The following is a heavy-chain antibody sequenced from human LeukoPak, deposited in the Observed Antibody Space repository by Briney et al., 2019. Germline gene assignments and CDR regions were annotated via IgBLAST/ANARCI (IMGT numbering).Heavy chain of an antibody. D-gene: IGHD4-11*01. CDR2: IRPKTYGGTP. CDR1: GYSISSGYY. Sequence: ETLSLTCTVSGYSISSGYYWGWIRQPPGKGLEWVGRIRPKTYGGTPDYAAPVKGRFTISRDDSQNTLYLQMNSLKIEDTAVYYCSPDLYSNYKGYFDYWGQGTLVTVSS. J-gene: IGHJ4*02. CDR3: SPDLYSNYKGYFDY. V-gene: IGHV3-15*01.